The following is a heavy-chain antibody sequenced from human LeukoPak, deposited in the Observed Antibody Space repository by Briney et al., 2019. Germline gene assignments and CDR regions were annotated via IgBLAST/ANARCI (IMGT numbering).Heavy chain of an antibody. D-gene: IGHD5-18*01. J-gene: IGHJ4*02. V-gene: IGHV1-2*04. CDR2: INPNSGGT. Sequence: ASVKVSCKASGYTFTGYYMHWVRQAPGQGLEWMGWINPNSGGTNYAQKFQGWVTMTRDTSISTAYMELSRLRSGDTAAYYCARGDTAMVTDYWGQGTLVTVSS. CDR3: ARGDTAMVTDY. CDR1: GYTFTGYY.